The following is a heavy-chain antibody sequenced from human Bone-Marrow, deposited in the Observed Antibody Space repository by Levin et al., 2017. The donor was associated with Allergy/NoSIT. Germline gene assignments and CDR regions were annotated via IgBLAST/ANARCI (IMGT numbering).Heavy chain of an antibody. V-gene: IGHV3-23*01. CDR3: AGNWD. CDR2: VSASGSAT. Sequence: GGSLRLSCVGSGFSLNNYDMNWVRQAPGKGLEWVSRVSASGSATYYADSVKGRFIISRDNSKSTVYFHMNSLRVEDTAIYYCAGNWDWGQGTLVTVSS. J-gene: IGHJ4*02. CDR1: GFSLNNYD. D-gene: IGHD7-27*01.